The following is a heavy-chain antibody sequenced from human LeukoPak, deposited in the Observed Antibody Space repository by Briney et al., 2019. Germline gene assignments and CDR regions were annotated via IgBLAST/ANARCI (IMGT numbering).Heavy chain of an antibody. CDR1: GYTFTSYG. CDR2: ISAYNGNT. J-gene: IGHJ5*02. D-gene: IGHD4-11*01. CDR3: ARDYSNYDSSWFDP. V-gene: IGHV1-18*01. Sequence: ASVKVSCKASGYTFTSYGISWVRQAPGQGLEWIGWISAYNGNTNYAQKLQGRVTMTTDTSTSTAYMELRSLRSDDTPVYYCARDYSNYDSSWFDPWGQGTLVTVSS.